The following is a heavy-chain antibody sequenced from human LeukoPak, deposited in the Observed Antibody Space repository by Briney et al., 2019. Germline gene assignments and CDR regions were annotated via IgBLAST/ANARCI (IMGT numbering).Heavy chain of an antibody. CDR3: AEVRPLYSSSWYDY. D-gene: IGHD6-13*01. CDR2: ISGTGGST. Sequence: GGSLRLSCAASIFTFSSYAMSWVRQAPGKGLEWVSSISGTGGSTYYADSVKGRFTISRDNSKNTLYLQMSSLRAEDTAVYYCAEVRPLYSSSWYDYWGQGTLVTVSS. V-gene: IGHV3-23*01. J-gene: IGHJ4*02. CDR1: IFTFSSYA.